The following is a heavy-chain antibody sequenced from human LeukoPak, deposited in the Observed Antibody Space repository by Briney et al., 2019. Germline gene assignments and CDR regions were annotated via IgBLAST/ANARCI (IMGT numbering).Heavy chain of an antibody. D-gene: IGHD3-16*02. V-gene: IGHV3-33*01. CDR1: GFTFNSYG. CDR2: IWYDGSNK. J-gene: IGHJ4*02. Sequence: GGSLRLSCAASGFTFNSYGMHWVRQAPGKGLEWVAVIWYDGSNKYYADSVKGRFTISRDNSKNTLYLQMNSLRAEDTAVYYCARVAQGSYRYPLDYWGQGTLVTVSS. CDR3: ARVAQGSYRYPLDY.